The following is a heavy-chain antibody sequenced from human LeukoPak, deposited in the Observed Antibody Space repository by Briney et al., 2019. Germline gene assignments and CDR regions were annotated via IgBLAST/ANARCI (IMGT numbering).Heavy chain of an antibody. Sequence: PSETLSLTCSVSGVSVNSGGYCCNWLRQHPERGLESIGHVYFSGTTYYNPALKSRITILKDATQNQFTLKVDSVTPTDTAVYFCAGGKYDIMTGYFRFDHWGQGTQVTVSS. D-gene: IGHD3-9*01. J-gene: IGHJ4*02. V-gene: IGHV4-31*02. CDR1: GVSVNSGGYC. CDR2: VYFSGTT. CDR3: AGGKYDIMTGYFRFDH.